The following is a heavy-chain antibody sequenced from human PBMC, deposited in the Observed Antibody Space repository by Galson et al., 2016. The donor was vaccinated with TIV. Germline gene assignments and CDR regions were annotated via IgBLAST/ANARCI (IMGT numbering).Heavy chain of an antibody. CDR2: INDRGDDT. J-gene: IGHJ3*02. V-gene: IGHV3-23*01. CDR1: GFTFSSYA. Sequence: SLRLSCAASGFTFSSYAISWVRQAPGKGLEWVSIINDRGDDTYYADSVKGRFTTSRDNSKNTLYLQMHSLRAADTALYFCAKGGRAFTHGYAFDMWGQGTIVTVSS. D-gene: IGHD3-10*01. CDR3: AKGGRAFTHGYAFDM.